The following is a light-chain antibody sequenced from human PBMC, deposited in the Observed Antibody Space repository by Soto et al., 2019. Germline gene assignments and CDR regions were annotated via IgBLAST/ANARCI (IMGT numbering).Light chain of an antibody. CDR1: RSNIGNNA. J-gene: IGLJ3*02. Sequence: QLVLTQTPSASGTPGQRVTISCSGSRSNIGNNAVSWYQQFPGTAPKLLIYNNNQRPSGVPDRFSGSKSGTSASLAISGLQSEDEADYYCATWDDSLNARGVFGGGTKVTVL. CDR3: ATWDDSLNARGV. CDR2: NNN. V-gene: IGLV1-44*01.